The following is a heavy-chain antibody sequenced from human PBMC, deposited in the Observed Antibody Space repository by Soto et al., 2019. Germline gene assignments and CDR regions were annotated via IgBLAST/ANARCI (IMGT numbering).Heavy chain of an antibody. V-gene: IGHV1-58*02. Sequence: SVKVSCKASGYTFTSYAMHWVRQAPGQRLEWIGWIVVGSGNTNYAQKFQERVTITRDMSTSTAYMELSSLRSEDTAVYYCAAGPGDGVDYWGQGTLVTVSS. CDR2: IVVGSGNT. J-gene: IGHJ4*02. CDR3: AAGPGDGVDY. CDR1: GYTFTSYA. D-gene: IGHD3-10*01.